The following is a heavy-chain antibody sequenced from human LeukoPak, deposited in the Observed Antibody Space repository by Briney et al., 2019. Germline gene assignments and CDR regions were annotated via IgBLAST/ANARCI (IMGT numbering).Heavy chain of an antibody. CDR2: IYDSGST. CDR1: GGSISSSVYY. CDR3: ARRLNGMATIDRYFDY. V-gene: IGHV4-39*01. J-gene: IGHJ4*02. Sequence: SETLSLTCTVSGGSISSSVYYWVWIRQPPGKGLEWIGYIYDSGSTYYTPSLKSRVTISVDTSKNQCSLKLSSVPAADTAVYYCARRLNGMATIDRYFDYWGQGSLVTASS. D-gene: IGHD5-24*01.